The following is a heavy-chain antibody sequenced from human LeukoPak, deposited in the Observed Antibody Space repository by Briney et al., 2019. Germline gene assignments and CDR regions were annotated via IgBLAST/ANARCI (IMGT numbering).Heavy chain of an antibody. D-gene: IGHD2-8*01. V-gene: IGHV3-9*01. CDR2: ISWNSGSI. CDR3: AKVSVCYGCYFDY. Sequence: PGRSLRLSCAASGFTFDDYAMHWVRQAPGKGLEWVSGISWNSGSIGYADSVKGRFTISRDNSKNTVYLQMNGLRAEDTAIYYCAKVSVCYGCYFDYWGPGILVTVSS. J-gene: IGHJ4*02. CDR1: GFTFDDYA.